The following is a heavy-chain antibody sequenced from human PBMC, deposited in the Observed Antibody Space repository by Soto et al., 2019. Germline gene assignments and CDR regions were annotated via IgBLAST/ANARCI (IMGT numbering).Heavy chain of an antibody. CDR2: NYPSGTT. J-gene: IGHJ6*01. V-gene: IGHV4-59*01. D-gene: IGHD2-2*01. Sequence: SETLSPTCDVPGVTISNYYWSSIRQPPLKGLEWIGYNYPSGTTNYNPSLKSRVTISVDTSKNQFSLRLTSVTAADTAVYYCARVQSTSWGYYYAVDVWGQGTTVTVSS. CDR1: GVTISNYY. CDR3: ARVQSTSWGYYYAVDV.